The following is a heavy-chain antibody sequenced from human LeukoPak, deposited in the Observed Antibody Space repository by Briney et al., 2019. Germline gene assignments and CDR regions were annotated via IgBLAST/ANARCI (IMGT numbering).Heavy chain of an antibody. Sequence: TGGSLRLSCAASGFTFSSYSMNWVRQAPGKGLEWVSSITSTSSYAFYADSMTGRFTISRDNAKNSLYLQINSLRAEDTAVYYCAKSLLTTASGTGRAFDIWGQGTMVTVSA. CDR3: AKSLLTTASGTGRAFDI. V-gene: IGHV3-21*01. CDR1: GFTFSSYS. D-gene: IGHD1-26*01. J-gene: IGHJ3*02. CDR2: ITSTSSYA.